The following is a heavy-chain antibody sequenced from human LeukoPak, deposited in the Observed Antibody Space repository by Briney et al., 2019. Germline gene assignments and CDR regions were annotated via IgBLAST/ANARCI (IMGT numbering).Heavy chain of an antibody. Sequence: GASVKVSCKASGYTFTSYDINWVRQAPGQGLEWMGWISAYNGNTNYAQKLQGRVTMTTDTSTSTAYMELRSLRSDDTAVYYCARGRGDMITFGGVIVPMFDPWGQGTLVTVSS. CDR3: ARGRGDMITFGGVIVPMFDP. D-gene: IGHD3-16*02. J-gene: IGHJ5*02. CDR2: ISAYNGNT. V-gene: IGHV1-18*01. CDR1: GYTFTSYD.